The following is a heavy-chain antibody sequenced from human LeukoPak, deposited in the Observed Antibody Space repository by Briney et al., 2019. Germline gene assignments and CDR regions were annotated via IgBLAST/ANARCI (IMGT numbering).Heavy chain of an antibody. Sequence: GESLKISCKGSGYSFTSYWIGWVRQMPGKGLEWMEIIYPGDSDTRYSPSFQGQVTISADKSISTAYLQWSSLKASDTAMYYCARWYYYDSSGYQPFDYWGQGTLVTVSS. D-gene: IGHD3-22*01. CDR2: IYPGDSDT. J-gene: IGHJ4*02. CDR3: ARWYYYDSSGYQPFDY. V-gene: IGHV5-51*01. CDR1: GYSFTSYW.